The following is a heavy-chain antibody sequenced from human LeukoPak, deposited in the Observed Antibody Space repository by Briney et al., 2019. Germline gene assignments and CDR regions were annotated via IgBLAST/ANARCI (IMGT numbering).Heavy chain of an antibody. D-gene: IGHD3-16*02. Sequence: SVKVSCKASGGTFSSYAISWVRQAPGQGLEWMGGIIPIFGTANYAQKFQGRVTITADESTSTAYMELSSLRSEDTAVYYCARTYYDYVWGSYRYIGWFDPWGQGTLVTVSS. CDR3: ARTYYDYVWGSYRYIGWFDP. CDR1: GGTFSSYA. CDR2: IIPIFGTA. J-gene: IGHJ5*02. V-gene: IGHV1-69*13.